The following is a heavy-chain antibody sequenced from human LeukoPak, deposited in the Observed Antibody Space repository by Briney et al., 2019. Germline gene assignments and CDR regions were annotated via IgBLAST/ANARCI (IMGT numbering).Heavy chain of an antibody. J-gene: IGHJ4*02. CDR3: ARPWGGYNQYYFDY. Sequence: PGGSLRLSCAASGFTFSSYEMNWVRRAPGKGLEWVSYISSSGSTIYYADSVKGRFTISRDNAKNSLYLQMNSLRAEDTAVYYCARPWGGYNQYYFDYWGQGTLVTVSS. V-gene: IGHV3-48*03. CDR2: ISSSGSTI. D-gene: IGHD5-24*01. CDR1: GFTFSSYE.